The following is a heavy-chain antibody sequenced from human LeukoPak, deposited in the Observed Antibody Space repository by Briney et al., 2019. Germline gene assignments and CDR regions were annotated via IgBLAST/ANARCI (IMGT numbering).Heavy chain of an antibody. D-gene: IGHD3-10*01. CDR1: GFTVSSNY. CDR3: ARDRVVRGTNYYGMDV. Sequence: PGGSLRLSCAASGFTVSSNYMSWVRQAPGKGLEWVSVIYSGGSTYYADSVKGRFTISRDNSKNTLYLQMNSLRAEDTAVYYCARDRVVRGTNYYGMDVWGQGTTVTVYS. V-gene: IGHV3-53*01. J-gene: IGHJ6*02. CDR2: IYSGGST.